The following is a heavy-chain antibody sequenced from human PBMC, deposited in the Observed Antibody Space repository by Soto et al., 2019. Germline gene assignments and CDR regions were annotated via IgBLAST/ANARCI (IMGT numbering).Heavy chain of an antibody. Sequence: ASVKVSCKASGYTFTGYYMHWLRQPPGQGLEWMGWINPNSGGTNYAQKFQGWVTMTRDTSISTAYMELSRLRSDDTAVYYCARGSGGGYHDAFDIWGQGTMVTVSS. D-gene: IGHD5-18*01. V-gene: IGHV1-2*04. J-gene: IGHJ3*02. CDR2: INPNSGGT. CDR3: ARGSGGGYHDAFDI. CDR1: GYTFTGYY.